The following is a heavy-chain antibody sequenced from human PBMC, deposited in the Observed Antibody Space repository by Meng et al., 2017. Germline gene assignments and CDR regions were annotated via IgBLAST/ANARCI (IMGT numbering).Heavy chain of an antibody. CDR1: GGTFSSYA. V-gene: IGHV1-69*06. CDR2: IIPIFGTA. D-gene: IGHD1-26*01. Sequence: QVQRVQAGAEVKKPGSSVKVSCKDSGGTFSSYASSWVRQAPGQGLEWMGGIIPIFGTANYAQKFQGRVTITADKSTSTAYMELSSLRSEDTAVYYCARDGVGATEGYFDYWGQGTLVTVSS. CDR3: ARDGVGATEGYFDY. J-gene: IGHJ4*02.